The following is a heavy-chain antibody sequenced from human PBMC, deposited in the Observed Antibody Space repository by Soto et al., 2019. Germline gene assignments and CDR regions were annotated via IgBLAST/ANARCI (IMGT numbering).Heavy chain of an antibody. D-gene: IGHD1-7*01. CDR2: IIPIFGTA. J-gene: IGHJ4*02. V-gene: IGHV1-69*12. CDR1: GGTFSSYA. Sequence: QVQLVQSGAEVKKPGSSVKVSCKASGGTFSSYAISWVRQAPGQGLEWVGGIIPIFGTANYAQKFQGRVTITADESTSTAYMELSSLRSEDTAVYYCAREVPLELHSHFDYWGQGTLVTVSS. CDR3: AREVPLELHSHFDY.